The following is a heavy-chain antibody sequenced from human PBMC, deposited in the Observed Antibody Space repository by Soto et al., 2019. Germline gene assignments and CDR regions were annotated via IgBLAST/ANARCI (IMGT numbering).Heavy chain of an antibody. J-gene: IGHJ4*02. CDR2: ISYDGSNK. D-gene: IGHD1-26*01. CDR3: ARSGGSYFGPFDS. CDR1: GFTFSRYT. Sequence: GGSLRLSCAASGFTFSRYTMHWVRQAPGKGLEWVAVISYDGSNKYYADSVKGRFTISRDNSKNTLYVQMNSLRAEDTAVFYCARSGGSYFGPFDSWGQGTLVTVSS. V-gene: IGHV3-30-3*01.